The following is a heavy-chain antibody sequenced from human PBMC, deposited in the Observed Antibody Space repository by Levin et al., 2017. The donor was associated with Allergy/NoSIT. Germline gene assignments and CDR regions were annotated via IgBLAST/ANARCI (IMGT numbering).Heavy chain of an antibody. CDR2: IYGSGGRT. CDR1: GFTFSSYA. CDR3: AKSELYQSNGYYYADS. J-gene: IGHJ4*02. V-gene: IGHV3-23*01. D-gene: IGHD3-22*01. Sequence: GGSLRLSCAASGFTFSSYAMSWVRQAPGKGLEWVSSIYGSGGRTYYADSVKGRFTISRDNSKNRLFLQMNSLRADDTAIYYCAKSELYQSNGYYYADSWGQGTLVAVSS.